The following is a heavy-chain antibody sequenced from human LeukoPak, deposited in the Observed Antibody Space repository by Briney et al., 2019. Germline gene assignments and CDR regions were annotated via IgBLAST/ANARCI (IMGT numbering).Heavy chain of an antibody. Sequence: PGGSLRLSCAASGFTFSSYAMSWVRQAPGKGLEWVSVIYSGGTTYYADSVKGRFTISRDNSKNTLYLHMNSLRAEDTAVYYCASGRTAGYYWGQGTLVTVSS. CDR1: GFTFSSYA. CDR2: IYSGGTT. D-gene: IGHD3-9*01. CDR3: ASGRTAGYY. J-gene: IGHJ4*02. V-gene: IGHV3-53*01.